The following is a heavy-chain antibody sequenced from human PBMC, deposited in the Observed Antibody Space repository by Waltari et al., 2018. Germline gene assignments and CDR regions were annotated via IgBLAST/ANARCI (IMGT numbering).Heavy chain of an antibody. D-gene: IGHD3-16*01. Sequence: VQLVQSGSEVKRPGSSVKVSCQTSGGTFSDNAIRWVRQAPGQGREGRGGSIPVWGTTNDAQKCQGRVTRTADEATATAYMEGSNRREEDTAREDGARERGTRGRTPRERGGRGT. CDR3: ARERGTRGRTPRER. J-gene: IGHJ1*01. CDR2: SIPVWGTT. CDR1: GGTFSDNA. V-gene: IGHV1-69*01.